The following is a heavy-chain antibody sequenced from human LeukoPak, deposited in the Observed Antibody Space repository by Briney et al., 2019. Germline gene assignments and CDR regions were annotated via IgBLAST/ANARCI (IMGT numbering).Heavy chain of an antibody. D-gene: IGHD5-18*01. V-gene: IGHV3-49*04. Sequence: GGSPRLSCTASGFTFGDYAMSWVRQAPGKGLEWVGFIRSKAYGGTTEYAASVKGRFTISRDDSKSIAYLQMNSLKTEDTAVYYCTRARGYSYGYLDYWGQGTLVTVSS. J-gene: IGHJ4*02. CDR3: TRARGYSYGYLDY. CDR1: GFTFGDYA. CDR2: IRSKAYGGTT.